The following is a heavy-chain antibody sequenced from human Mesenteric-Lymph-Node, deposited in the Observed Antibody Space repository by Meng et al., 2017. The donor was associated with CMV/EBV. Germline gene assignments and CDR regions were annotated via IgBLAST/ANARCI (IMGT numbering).Heavy chain of an antibody. CDR3: ARGRPLFTNIWAVQKSFDI. Sequence: FNAFYIHWVRQAPGQGLEWMGRIDPKSGDTESPQKFEGRLTLTRDTSTGTVYMELSALISGDSALYFCARGRPLFTNIWAVQKSFDIWGQGALVTVSS. CDR1: FNAFY. CDR2: IDPKSGDT. D-gene: IGHD2-2*01. J-gene: IGHJ5*02. V-gene: IGHV1-2*06.